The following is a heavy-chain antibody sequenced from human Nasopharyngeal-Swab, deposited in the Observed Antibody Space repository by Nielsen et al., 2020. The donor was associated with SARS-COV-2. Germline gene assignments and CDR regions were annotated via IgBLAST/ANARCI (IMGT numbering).Heavy chain of an antibody. CDR1: GGSFSGYS. V-gene: IGHV4-34*01. CDR3: ARGQSKITLIVVVIAFWQYYFDY. D-gene: IGHD3-22*01. Sequence: SETLSLNCTVSGGSFSGYSWNWIRKSPGKGLEWIGEINDSGSTSYNPSLTSRVSISLDTSTNHFALQLRSMTASDTAVYYCARGQSKITLIVVVIAFWQYYFDYWGQGALVTVSS. CDR2: INDSGST. J-gene: IGHJ4*02.